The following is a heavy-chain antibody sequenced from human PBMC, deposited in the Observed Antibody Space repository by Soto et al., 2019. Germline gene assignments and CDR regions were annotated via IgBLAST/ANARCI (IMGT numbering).Heavy chain of an antibody. CDR2: INQDGSDK. J-gene: IGHJ6*02. CDR3: ARDDEIRGRYYGMDV. D-gene: IGHD3-16*01. Sequence: EVHLVECGGGLVQPGESLRISCAGSGFTFSTYWMSWVRQAPGKGLEWVANINQDGSDKYYVDSVKGRFRTSRDNAKTSVYLQMNSLRPEDTGVYYCARDDEIRGRYYGMDVWGPGITVTVS. V-gene: IGHV3-7*01. CDR1: GFTFSTYW.